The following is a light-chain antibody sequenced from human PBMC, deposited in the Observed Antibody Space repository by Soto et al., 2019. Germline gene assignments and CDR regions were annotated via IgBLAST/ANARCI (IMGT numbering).Light chain of an antibody. Sequence: ETVMTQSPGTLSVSPGESATLSCRASQRVGSDLAWYQQKPGQAPRLLVYDASNRATGIPTRFSGSRSGPEFTLTINSLQSEDFAIYYCQPYNNWPLTFGGGTKVDIK. CDR2: DAS. V-gene: IGKV3D-15*01. CDR3: QPYNNWPLT. J-gene: IGKJ4*01. CDR1: QRVGSD.